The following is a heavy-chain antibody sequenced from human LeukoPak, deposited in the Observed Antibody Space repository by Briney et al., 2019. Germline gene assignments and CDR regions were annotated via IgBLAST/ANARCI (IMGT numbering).Heavy chain of an antibody. J-gene: IGHJ6*03. Sequence: PGGSLRLSCAASGFTFSSYAMSWVRQAPGKGLEWVSAISGSGGSTYYADSVKGRFTISRDNSKNTLYLQMNSLRAEDTAVYYCAREIRAEMALYYYYYMDVWGKGTTVTVSS. CDR1: GFTFSSYA. CDR3: AREIRAEMALYYYYYMDV. CDR2: ISGSGGST. D-gene: IGHD5-24*01. V-gene: IGHV3-23*01.